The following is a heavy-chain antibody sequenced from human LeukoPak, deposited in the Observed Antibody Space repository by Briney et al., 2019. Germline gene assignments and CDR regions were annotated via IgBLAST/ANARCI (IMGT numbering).Heavy chain of an antibody. Sequence: ASVKVSCKASGYTFTNYDISWVRQAPGQGLEWMGGIIPIFGTANYAQKFQGRVTITADESTSTAYMELSSLRSEDTAVYYCARGSYRAARHGYYYYMDVWGKGTTVTVSS. J-gene: IGHJ6*03. D-gene: IGHD6-6*01. V-gene: IGHV1-69*13. CDR1: GYTFTNYD. CDR2: IIPIFGTA. CDR3: ARGSYRAARHGYYYYMDV.